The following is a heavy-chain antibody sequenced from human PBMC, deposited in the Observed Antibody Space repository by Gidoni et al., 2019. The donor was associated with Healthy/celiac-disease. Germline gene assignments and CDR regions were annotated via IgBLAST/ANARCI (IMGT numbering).Heavy chain of an antibody. Sequence: QVQLVESGGGVVQPGRSLRLSCAASGFTFSTYCMHWVQQAPGKGLEWVAVIWYDGSNKYYADSVKGRVTISRDNSKNTLYLQMNSLRAEDTAVYYCARERAMIVVLESSDAFDIWGQGTMVTVSS. CDR1: GFTFSTYC. D-gene: IGHD3-22*01. CDR2: IWYDGSNK. CDR3: ARERAMIVVLESSDAFDI. V-gene: IGHV3-33*01. J-gene: IGHJ3*02.